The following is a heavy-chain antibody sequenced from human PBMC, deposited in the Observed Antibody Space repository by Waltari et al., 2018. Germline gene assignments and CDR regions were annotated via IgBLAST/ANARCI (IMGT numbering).Heavy chain of an antibody. CDR1: GGSISTYY. D-gene: IGHD4-4*01. V-gene: IGHV4-59*01. CDR2: IYYSVST. Sequence: QVQLQESGPGLVKPSETLSLTCTVSGGSISTYYWSWIRQPPGKGLGWIGYIYYSVSTNYNPTLKSRVTISVDTSKNQFSLKRSSVTAADTAVYYCARGYSNYPNYWGQGTLVTVSS. CDR3: ARGYSNYPNY. J-gene: IGHJ4*02.